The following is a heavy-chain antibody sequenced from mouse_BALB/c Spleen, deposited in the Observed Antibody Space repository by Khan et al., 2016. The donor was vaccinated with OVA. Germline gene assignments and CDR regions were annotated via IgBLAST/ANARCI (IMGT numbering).Heavy chain of an antibody. CDR2: INPTSGYT. J-gene: IGHJ2*01. CDR1: GYTFTSYW. V-gene: IGHV1-7*01. Sequence: QVRLQQSGAELAKPGASVKMSCTASGYTFTSYWMHWIKQRPGQGLEWIGYINPTSGYTDYNQKFKDKATLTADKSSSTAYMQLSSLTSDYSAVYYCARDRFDYWGQGTALTVSS. CDR3: ARDRFDY.